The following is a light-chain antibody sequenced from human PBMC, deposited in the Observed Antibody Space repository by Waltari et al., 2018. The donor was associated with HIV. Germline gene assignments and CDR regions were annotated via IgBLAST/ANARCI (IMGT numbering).Light chain of an antibody. J-gene: IGLJ3*02. CDR2: DVD. CDR3: CSYTTSGTWV. Sequence: QSALTQPASVSGSPGQSITVSCSGTQNDLGYYNYVSWFLHHADKPPQLIIFDVDKRPSGVSYRFSASKSGRTASLTIFGLQPDDEGDYFCCSYTTSGTWVFGGGTRVTV. V-gene: IGLV2-14*03. CDR1: QNDLGYYNY.